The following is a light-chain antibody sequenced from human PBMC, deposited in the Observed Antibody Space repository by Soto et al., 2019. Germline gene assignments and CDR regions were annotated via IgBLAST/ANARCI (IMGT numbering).Light chain of an antibody. CDR1: SSDVGAYNY. CDR3: TSYTTSSTYV. J-gene: IGLJ1*01. V-gene: IGLV2-14*01. CDR2: DVT. Sequence: QSVLTQPASVSGSPGQSIAISCTGTSSDVGAYNYVFWYQQYPGKAPKLIIYDVTNRPSGVFDRFSGSKSGNTASLTISGLQAEDEADYYCTSYTTSSTYVFGPGTKLTVL.